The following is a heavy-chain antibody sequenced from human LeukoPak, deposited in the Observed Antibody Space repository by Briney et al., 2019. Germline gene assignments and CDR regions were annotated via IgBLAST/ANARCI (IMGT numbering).Heavy chain of an antibody. D-gene: IGHD6-19*01. CDR1: GFTLSSYG. Sequence: GGSLRLSCALSGFTLSSYGMSWVRQAPGKGLEWGSAMSGSGGGTYHADSVKGRFPITRDNSKNPLHLEMNSLRAEDTAVYYCAISTSGSFGYWGQGNLVTVSS. J-gene: IGHJ4*02. CDR3: AISTSGSFGY. V-gene: IGHV3-23*01. CDR2: MSGSGGGT.